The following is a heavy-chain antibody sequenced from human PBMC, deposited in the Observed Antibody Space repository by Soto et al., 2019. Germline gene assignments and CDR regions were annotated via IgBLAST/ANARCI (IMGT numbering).Heavy chain of an antibody. V-gene: IGHV1-69*13. CDR3: ARGAKHPILTGPTAPDLYYGMDV. CDR1: GGTFSSYA. J-gene: IGHJ6*02. Sequence: VKVSCKASGGTFSSYAISWVRQAPGQGLEWMGGIIPIFGTANYAQKFQGRVTITADESTSTAYMELSSLRSEDTAVYYCARGAKHPILTGPTAPDLYYGMDVWGQGTTVTVSS. D-gene: IGHD3-9*01. CDR2: IIPIFGTA.